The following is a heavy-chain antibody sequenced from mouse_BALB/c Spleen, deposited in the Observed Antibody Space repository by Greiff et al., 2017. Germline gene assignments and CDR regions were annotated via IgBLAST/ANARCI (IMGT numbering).Heavy chain of an antibody. CDR1: GFTFSSFG. D-gene: IGHD2-14*01. Sequence: DVMLVESGGGLVQPGGSRKLSCAASGFTFSSFGMHWVRQAPEKGLEWVAYISSGSSTIYYADTVKGRFTISRDNPKNTLFLQMTSLRSEDTAMYYCARQSFYRYDDYAMDYWGQGTSVTVSS. CDR3: ARQSFYRYDDYAMDY. V-gene: IGHV5-17*02. CDR2: ISSGSSTI. J-gene: IGHJ4*01.